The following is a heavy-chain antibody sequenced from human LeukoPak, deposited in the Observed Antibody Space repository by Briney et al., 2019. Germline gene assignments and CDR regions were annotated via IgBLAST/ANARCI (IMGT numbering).Heavy chain of an antibody. D-gene: IGHD4-17*01. V-gene: IGHV1-2*04. J-gene: IGHJ6*02. Sequence: ASVKVSCKASGYTFTSYYMHWVRQAPGQGLEWMGWINPNSGGTNYAQKFQGWVTMTRDTSISTAYMELSRLRSDDTAVYYCARMGDDYGDYGTYYYYGMDVWGQGTTVTVSS. CDR3: ARMGDDYGDYGTYYYYGMDV. CDR1: GYTFTSYY. CDR2: INPNSGGT.